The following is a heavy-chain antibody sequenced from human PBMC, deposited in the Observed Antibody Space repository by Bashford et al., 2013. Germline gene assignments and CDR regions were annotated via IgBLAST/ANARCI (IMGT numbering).Heavy chain of an antibody. D-gene: IGHD3-9*01. CDR3: ARPPVLRYFDGRDYYGMDV. CDR2: INPNSGGT. J-gene: IGHJ6*02. Sequence: WVRQAPGQGLEWMGWINPNSGGTNYAQKFQGRVTMTRDTSISTAYMELSRLRSDDTAVYYCARPPVLRYFDGRDYYGMDVWGQGTTVTVSS. V-gene: IGHV1-2*02.